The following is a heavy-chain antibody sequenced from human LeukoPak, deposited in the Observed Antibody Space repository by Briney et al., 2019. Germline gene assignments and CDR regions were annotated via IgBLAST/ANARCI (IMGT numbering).Heavy chain of an antibody. J-gene: IGHJ4*02. CDR3: AREGGGYCSSTTCRDFDY. D-gene: IGHD2-2*01. V-gene: IGHV3-7*03. CDR1: GFTFSSYW. CDR2: IKQDGSEK. Sequence: PGGSLRLFCAASGFTFSSYWMSWVRQAPGKGLEWVANIKQDGSEKYYVDSVKGRFTISRDNAKNSLYLQMNSLRAEDTAVYYCAREGGGYCSSTTCRDFDYWGQGTLVTVSS.